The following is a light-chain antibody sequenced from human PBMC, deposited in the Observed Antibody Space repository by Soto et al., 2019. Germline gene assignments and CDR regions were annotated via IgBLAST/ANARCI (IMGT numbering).Light chain of an antibody. Sequence: EIVLTQSPGTLSLSPGERATLSCRASQSVSSNYLAWYQQKPGQAPRLLIYGASSRATGIPDRFSGSGSGTDFTLTNSRLEPEDIAVYYCQQYGSSRTFGQGTKVEIK. CDR3: QQYGSSRT. CDR2: GAS. J-gene: IGKJ1*01. V-gene: IGKV3-20*01. CDR1: QSVSSNY.